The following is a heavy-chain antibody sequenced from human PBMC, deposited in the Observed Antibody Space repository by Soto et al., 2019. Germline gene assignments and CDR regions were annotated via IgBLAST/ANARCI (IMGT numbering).Heavy chain of an antibody. V-gene: IGHV3-7*05. CDR1: GFTFSHHW. Sequence: EGQLVESGGGFVQPGGSLRLSCAASGFTFSHHWMSWVRQAPGTGLAWVANIKQDGTDKFYVDSVRGRFTMDRDNAENSVFRQMNIVRVDDTAAYYCARATFMLSSAFESWGQVVLVTVSS. CDR2: IKQDGTDK. CDR3: ARATFMLSSAFES. J-gene: IGHJ4*02. D-gene: IGHD3-16*01.